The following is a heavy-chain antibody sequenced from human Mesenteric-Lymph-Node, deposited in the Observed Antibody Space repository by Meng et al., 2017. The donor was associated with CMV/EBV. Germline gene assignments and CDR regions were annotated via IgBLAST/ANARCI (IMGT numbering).Heavy chain of an antibody. CDR1: GGTFSSYI. CDR2: IIPILGIA. J-gene: IGHJ3*02. CDR3: ARRYYDNSGADTFDI. V-gene: IGHV1-69*02. D-gene: IGHD3-22*01. Sequence: SVKVSCKASGGTFSSYIISWVRQAPGQGLEWMGRIIPILGIANYAQKFQGRVTITADKSTSTAYMELSSLRSEDTAVYYCARRYYDNSGADTFDIWGQGTMVTVSS.